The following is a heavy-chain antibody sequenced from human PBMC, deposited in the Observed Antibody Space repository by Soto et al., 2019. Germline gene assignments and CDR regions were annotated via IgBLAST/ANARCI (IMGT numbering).Heavy chain of an antibody. V-gene: IGHV4-39*01. Sequence: QLQLQESGPGLVKPSETLSLTGIVSGGSITRNNHYWGWIRQSPAKGLEWIGSILYSGSTNYNPSLTSRVTLSVETSKNQFSLKMSSVTAADTALYYCARLGSSGWYQGSYFDYWGQGTLVTVSS. CDR1: GGSITRNNHY. J-gene: IGHJ4*02. CDR2: ILYSGST. CDR3: ARLGSSGWYQGSYFDY. D-gene: IGHD6-19*01.